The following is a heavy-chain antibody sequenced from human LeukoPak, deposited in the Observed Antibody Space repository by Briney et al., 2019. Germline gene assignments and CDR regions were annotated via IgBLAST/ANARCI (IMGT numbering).Heavy chain of an antibody. CDR2: ISYTGTYI. V-gene: IGHV3-21*01. CDR3: ARAGGSYQPPDY. J-gene: IGHJ4*02. D-gene: IGHD1-26*01. Sequence: GGSLRLSCAASALSLNAYNMNWVRQAPGKGLEWVSSISYTGTYIYYADSVKGRFTISRDNAKNSLYLQMNSLRAEDTAVYYCARAGGSYQPPDYWGQGTLVTVSS. CDR1: ALSLNAYN.